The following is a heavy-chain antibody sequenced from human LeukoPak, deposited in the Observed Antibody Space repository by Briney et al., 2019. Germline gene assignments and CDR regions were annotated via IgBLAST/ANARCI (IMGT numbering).Heavy chain of an antibody. CDR1: GYTFTSYD. CDR3: ARGAPGSYCEGSSYPYFDY. Sequence: GASVKVSCKASGYTFTSYDVNWVRQATGQGLEWMGWVNPNSGHTGYAQKFQGRVTMTTNTSISTAYMELSSHRSEDTAVYYCARGAPGSYCEGSSYPYFDYWGQGTLVSVSS. J-gene: IGHJ4*02. V-gene: IGHV1-8*01. CDR2: VNPNSGHT. D-gene: IGHD2-15*01.